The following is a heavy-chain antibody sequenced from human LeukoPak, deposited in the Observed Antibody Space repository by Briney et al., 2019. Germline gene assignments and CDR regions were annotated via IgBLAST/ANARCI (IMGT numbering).Heavy chain of an antibody. Sequence: GASVTVSSKASGYSITNYGMNWVRQAPGQGLEWMGWINTNTGKPTYAQGFTGRFVFSLDTSISTAYLQISSLKAEDTAVYYCARASGYCSGGSCYSIGWFDPWGQGTLVTVSS. V-gene: IGHV7-4-1*02. CDR1: GYSITNYG. J-gene: IGHJ5*02. CDR3: ARASGYCSGGSCYSIGWFDP. D-gene: IGHD2-15*01. CDR2: INTNTGKP.